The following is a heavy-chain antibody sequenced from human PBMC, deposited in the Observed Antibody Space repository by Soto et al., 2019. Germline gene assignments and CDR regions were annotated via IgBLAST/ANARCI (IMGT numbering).Heavy chain of an antibody. CDR1: GYSFSNYW. CDR3: ARRSGYGPGKYDF. D-gene: IGHD5-12*01. J-gene: IGHJ4*02. Sequence: GESLKISCKGSGYSFSNYWIGWVRQTPGKGLEWMGIIFPDDSDTRYSPSLQGQVTISADRSISTAYLQWSSLKASDTAIYYCARRSGYGPGKYDFWGLGTLVTVSS. CDR2: IFPDDSDT. V-gene: IGHV5-51*01.